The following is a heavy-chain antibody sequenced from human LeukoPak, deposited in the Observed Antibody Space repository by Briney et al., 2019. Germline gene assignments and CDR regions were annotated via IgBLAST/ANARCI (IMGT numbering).Heavy chain of an antibody. V-gene: IGHV3-21*01. D-gene: IGHD6-19*01. J-gene: IGHJ4*02. CDR1: GFTFSSYS. CDR3: ASIAVAGGIDY. CDR2: ISSSSSYI. Sequence: GGSLRLSCAASGFTFSSYSMNWVRQAPGKGLEWVSSISSSSSYIYYADSVKGRFTISRDNAENSLYLQMNSLRAEDTAVYYCASIAVAGGIDYWGQGTLVTVSS.